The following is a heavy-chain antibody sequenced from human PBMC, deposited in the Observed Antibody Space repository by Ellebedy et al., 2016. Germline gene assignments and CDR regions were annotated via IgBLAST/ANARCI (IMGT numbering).Heavy chain of an antibody. J-gene: IGHJ4*02. D-gene: IGHD6-13*01. V-gene: IGHV3-30*18. CDR2: ILFDENST. CDR3: AKPRASGRGYSKQVPDY. CDR1: GFSFSSYG. Sequence: GESLKISCSASGFSFSSYGMHWVRQAPGKGLEWVAVILFDENSTFYADSVQGRFIISRDNSKNTLYLQMNSLRPEDTAVYYCAKPRASGRGYSKQVPDYWGQGTLVTVSS.